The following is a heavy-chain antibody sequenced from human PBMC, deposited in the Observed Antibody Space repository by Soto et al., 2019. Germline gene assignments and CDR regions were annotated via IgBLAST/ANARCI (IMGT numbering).Heavy chain of an antibody. CDR1: GFTFSDHY. D-gene: IGHD3-10*01. Sequence: GGSLRLSCAASGFTFSDHYMEWVRQAPGKGLEWVGRIRNKANSYTTEYGASVKGRFTISRDDSKNSLSLQMNSLKTEDTAVYYCASAWFGELKYLDYWGQGTLVTVSS. J-gene: IGHJ4*02. CDR3: ASAWFGELKYLDY. V-gene: IGHV3-72*01. CDR2: IRNKANSYTT.